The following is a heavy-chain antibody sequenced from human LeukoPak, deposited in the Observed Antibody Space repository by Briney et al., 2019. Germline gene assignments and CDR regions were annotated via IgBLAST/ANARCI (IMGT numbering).Heavy chain of an antibody. J-gene: IGHJ4*02. CDR1: GGSISSYY. CDR3: ARRYGVRGVIDY. Sequence: PSETLSLTCTVSGGSISSYYWSWIRQPPGKGLEWIGYIYYSGSTNYNPSLKSRVTISVDTSKNQFSLKLSSVTAADTAVYYCARRYGVRGVIDYWGQGTLVTVSS. V-gene: IGHV4-59*01. D-gene: IGHD3-10*01. CDR2: IYYSGST.